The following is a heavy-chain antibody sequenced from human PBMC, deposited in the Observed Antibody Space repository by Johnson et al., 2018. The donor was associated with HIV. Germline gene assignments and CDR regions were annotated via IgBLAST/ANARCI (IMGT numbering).Heavy chain of an antibody. CDR2: IIWNSGSI. CDR1: GFTFDDYA. J-gene: IGHJ3*02. D-gene: IGHD6-13*01. CDR3: AKERGYGSWYNDAFDI. V-gene: IGHV3-9*01. Sequence: VHLVESGGGLVQPGRSLRLSCAASGFTFDDYAMHWVRQAPGKGLEWVSGIIWNSGSIAYADSVKGRFTISRDNAKNSLYLQMNSLRTEDTALYYCAKERGYGSWYNDAFDIWGPGTMVTVSS.